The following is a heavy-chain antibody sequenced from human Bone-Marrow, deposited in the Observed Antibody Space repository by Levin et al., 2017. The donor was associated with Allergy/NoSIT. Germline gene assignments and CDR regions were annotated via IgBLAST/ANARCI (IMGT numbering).Heavy chain of an antibody. CDR1: GFAFDDYA. V-gene: IGHV3-9*01. Sequence: SGGSLRLSCAGSGFAFDDYAMHWVRQTPGKGLEWVSSIDRNSAHIGYADSVKGRFTISRDNAKNSLYLQMNSLRTDDTAFYFCAKDISPPPSSGWYLPENWGQGTLVTVSS. J-gene: IGHJ4*02. D-gene: IGHD6-19*01. CDR3: AKDISPPPSSGWYLPEN. CDR2: IDRNSAHI.